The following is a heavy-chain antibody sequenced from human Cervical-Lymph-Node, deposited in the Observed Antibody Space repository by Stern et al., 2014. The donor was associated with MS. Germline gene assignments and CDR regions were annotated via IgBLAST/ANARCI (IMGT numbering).Heavy chain of an antibody. J-gene: IGHJ3*02. CDR3: AKLGDGDSRDAFDI. V-gene: IGHV3-9*01. CDR2: IIWHSAVI. CDR1: GFTFGDFP. D-gene: IGHD4-17*01. Sequence: EVQLVESGGDLVQPGRSLRLSCAASGFTFGDFPMYWVRQAPGKGLELVSGIIWHSAVIGYADSVKGRFTITRDNAKNSVYLQMNSLRAEDTALYYCAKLGDGDSRDAFDIWGQGTMVTVSS.